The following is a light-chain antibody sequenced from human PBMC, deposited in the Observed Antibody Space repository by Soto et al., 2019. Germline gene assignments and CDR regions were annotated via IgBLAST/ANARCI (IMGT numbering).Light chain of an antibody. CDR2: AAS. CDR1: QSIRRY. J-gene: IGKJ1*01. CDR3: QRSYSTPTWT. V-gene: IGKV1-39*01. Sequence: DIQMTQSPSSLSASVGDRVTITCRASQSIRRYLNWYQQKPGKAPKLLIYAASSLQSGVTSRFSGSGSGTDFTLTISSLQPEDFATYYCQRSYSTPTWTFGQGTKVEIK.